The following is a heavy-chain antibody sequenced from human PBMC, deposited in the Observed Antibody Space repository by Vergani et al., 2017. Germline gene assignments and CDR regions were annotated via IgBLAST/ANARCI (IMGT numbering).Heavy chain of an antibody. Sequence: EVQLVESGGGLVQPGGSLRLSCAASGFTFSSYWMSWVRQAPGKGLEWVANIKQDGSEKYYVDSVKGRFTISRDNAKNSLYLQMNSLRAEDTAVYYCARALPTYYYDSSGYYGDAFDIWGQGTMVTVSS. CDR1: GFTFSSYW. CDR3: ARALPTYYYDSSGYYGDAFDI. CDR2: IKQDGSEK. V-gene: IGHV3-7*01. J-gene: IGHJ3*02. D-gene: IGHD3-22*01.